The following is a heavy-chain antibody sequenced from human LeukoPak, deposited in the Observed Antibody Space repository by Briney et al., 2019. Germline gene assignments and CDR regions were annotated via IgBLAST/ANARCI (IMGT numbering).Heavy chain of an antibody. CDR3: ARAWGSRLDAFDI. D-gene: IGHD3-16*01. Sequence: TGGSLRLSCVASGFTFSTYWMSWVRQAPGKGLEWVANIKQDGSDKYYVDSVKGRFTISRDHAKHSLYLQMNSLRAEDTAVYYCARAWGSRLDAFDIWGQGTMVTVSS. J-gene: IGHJ3*02. V-gene: IGHV3-7*01. CDR2: IKQDGSDK. CDR1: GFTFSTYW.